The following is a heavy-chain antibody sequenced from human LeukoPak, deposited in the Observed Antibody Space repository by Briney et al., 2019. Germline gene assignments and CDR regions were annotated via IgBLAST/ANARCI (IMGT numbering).Heavy chain of an antibody. Sequence: GGSLRLSCAASGFTVSSNYMSWVRQAPGRGLEWVSVIYSGGSTYYADSVKGRFTISRDNSKNTLYLQMNSLRAEDTAVYYCAKDLPIARLNPLDYWGQGTLVTVSS. CDR1: GFTVSSNY. D-gene: IGHD2-2*01. J-gene: IGHJ4*02. CDR3: AKDLPIARLNPLDY. V-gene: IGHV3-53*01. CDR2: IYSGGST.